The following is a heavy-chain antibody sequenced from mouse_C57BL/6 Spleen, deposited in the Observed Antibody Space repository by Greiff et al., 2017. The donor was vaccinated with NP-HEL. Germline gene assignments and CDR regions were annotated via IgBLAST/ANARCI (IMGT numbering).Heavy chain of an antibody. CDR3: ARWGYGRGNYFDY. CDR1: GYTFTSYW. CDR2: IDPSDSYT. V-gene: IGHV1-69*01. J-gene: IGHJ2*01. Sequence: QVQLQQPGAELVMPGASVKLSCKASGYTFTSYWMHWVKQRPGQGLEWIGEIDPSDSYTNYNQKFKGKSTLTVDKSSSTAYMQLSSLTSEDSAVDYCARWGYGRGNYFDYWGKGTTLTVSS. D-gene: IGHD1-1*01.